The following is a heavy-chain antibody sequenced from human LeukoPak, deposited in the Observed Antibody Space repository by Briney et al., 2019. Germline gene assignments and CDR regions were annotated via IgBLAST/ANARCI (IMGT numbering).Heavy chain of an antibody. CDR2: IKEDGSQK. CDR3: ARGMAMVGYFDY. CDR1: GFTFSRYW. Sequence: PGGSLRLSCAGSGFTFSRYWMSWVRRAPGKGLEWVANIKEDGSQKYYVDSVKGRFTISRDNARNSLSLQMNSLGAEDTAVYYCARGMAMVGYFDYWGQGTLVTVSS. V-gene: IGHV3-7*01. D-gene: IGHD2-8*01. J-gene: IGHJ4*02.